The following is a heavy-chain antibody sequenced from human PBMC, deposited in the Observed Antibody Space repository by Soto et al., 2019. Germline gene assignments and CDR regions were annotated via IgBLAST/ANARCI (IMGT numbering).Heavy chain of an antibody. CDR3: ARGPECLRLYYFDY. D-gene: IGHD5-12*01. Sequence: QVQLQQWGAGLLKPSETLSLTCAVYGGSFSGYYWSWIRQPPGKGLEWIGEINHSGSTNYNPSLRSQVTIAVDKTKNQFSLQLSSLAAADKAVYYCARGPECLRLYYFDYWGQGTLVTVSS. CDR2: INHSGST. V-gene: IGHV4-34*01. CDR1: GGSFSGYY. J-gene: IGHJ4*02.